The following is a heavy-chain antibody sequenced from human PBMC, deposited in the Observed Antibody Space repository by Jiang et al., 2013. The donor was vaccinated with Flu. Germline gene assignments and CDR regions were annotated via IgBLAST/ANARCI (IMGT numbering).Heavy chain of an antibody. J-gene: IGHJ4*02. Sequence: GSGLVKPSETLSLTCTVSGGSISSPSYYWGWIRQPPGKGLEWIGSIFYSGTTYYNLSLQSRITISVDTSNNQFSLKLSSVTAADTAVYYCARLDVDFSGYYFDNWGQGTLVTVSS. D-gene: IGHD3-22*01. CDR2: IFYSGTT. CDR1: GGSISSPSYY. CDR3: ARLDVDFSGYYFDN. V-gene: IGHV4-39*01.